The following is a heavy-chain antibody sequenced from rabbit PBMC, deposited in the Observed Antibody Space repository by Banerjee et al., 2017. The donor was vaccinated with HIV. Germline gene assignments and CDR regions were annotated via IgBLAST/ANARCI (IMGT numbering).Heavy chain of an antibody. Sequence: QLVETGGGLVQPGGSLTLSCKASGFDFSRYGVSWVRQAPGKGLEWIGYIDPVFGSTYYASWAIGRFTFSKTSSTTVTLQMTSLTVADAATYFCARDTGSSFSTYGMDLWGPGTLVTVS. CDR3: ARDTGSSFSTYGMDL. V-gene: IGHV1S39*01. J-gene: IGHJ6*01. CDR2: IDPVFGST. CDR1: GFDFSRYG. D-gene: IGHD8-1*01.